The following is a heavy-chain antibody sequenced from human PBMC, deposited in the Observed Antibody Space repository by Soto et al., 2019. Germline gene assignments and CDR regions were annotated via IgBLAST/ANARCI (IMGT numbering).Heavy chain of an antibody. V-gene: IGHV4-30-2*01. CDR3: ARKLLVPYYYYGMDV. CDR2: IYHSGST. CDR1: GGSISSGGYS. D-gene: IGHD6-13*01. Sequence: SETLSLTCAVSGGSISSGGYSWSWIRQPPGKGLEWIGYIYHSGSTYYNPSLKSRVTISVDTSKNQFSLKLSSVTAADTAVYYCARKLLVPYYYYGMDVWGQGTTVTVSS. J-gene: IGHJ6*02.